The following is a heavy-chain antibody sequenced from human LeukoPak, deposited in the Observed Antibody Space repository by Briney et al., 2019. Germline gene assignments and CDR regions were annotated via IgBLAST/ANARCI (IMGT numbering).Heavy chain of an antibody. J-gene: IGHJ5*02. Sequence: SETLSLTCNVYGGSISDYYWNWIRQPPGKGLEWIGYIHHSGTTSSNPSLKSRVTISIDTSKNQFSPNLNSVTAADTAIYYCARWPIHLGYCSGSLCHKWFDPWGQGTLVTVSS. CDR3: ARWPIHLGYCSGSLCHKWFDP. V-gene: IGHV4-59*08. CDR2: IHHSGTT. D-gene: IGHD2-15*01. CDR1: GGSISDYY.